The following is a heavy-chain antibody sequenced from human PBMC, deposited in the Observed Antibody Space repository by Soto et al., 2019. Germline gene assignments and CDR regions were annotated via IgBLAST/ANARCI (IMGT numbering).Heavy chain of an antibody. CDR2: ISAYNGNT. V-gene: IGHV1-18*01. J-gene: IGHJ4*02. CDR1: GYTFTSYG. CDR3: AADRTYCGGDCYVD. Sequence: ASVKVSCKASGYTFTSYGISWVRQAPGQGLEWMGWISAYNGNTKYAQKLQGRVTMTTDTSTSTAYMELSSLRSEDTAVYYCAADRTYCGGDCYVDWGQGTLVTVSS. D-gene: IGHD2-21*02.